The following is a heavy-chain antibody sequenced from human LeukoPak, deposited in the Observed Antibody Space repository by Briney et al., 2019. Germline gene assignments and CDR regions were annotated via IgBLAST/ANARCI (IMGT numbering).Heavy chain of an antibody. CDR2: INHSGST. V-gene: IGHV4-34*01. CDR3: TRVAGYLPTRWFDP. J-gene: IGHJ5*02. D-gene: IGHD6-25*01. Sequence: SETLSLTCAVYGGSFSGYYWSWIRQPPGKGLEWIGEINHSGSTNYNPSLKSRVTISVDTSKNQFSLKLGSVTAADTAVYYCTRVAGYLPTRWFDPWGQGTHVTVSS. CDR1: GGSFSGYY.